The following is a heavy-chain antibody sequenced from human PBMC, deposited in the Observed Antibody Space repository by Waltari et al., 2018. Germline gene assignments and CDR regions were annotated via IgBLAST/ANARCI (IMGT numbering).Heavy chain of an antibody. CDR1: GCSCTSYW. V-gene: IGHV5-51*01. J-gene: IGHJ3*01. CDR3: ARHGNLAGGGDS. Sequence: EVQLVQSGAEVKKPGESLKIYCKGSGCSCTSYWIGWVGQMPGKGLGWMGIIYPGDSDTRYIPSFQCQVTISADKSISTAYLQWSSLKASDTAMYYCARHGNLAGGGDSWGQGTMVTVSS. D-gene: IGHD2-21*01. CDR2: IYPGDSDT.